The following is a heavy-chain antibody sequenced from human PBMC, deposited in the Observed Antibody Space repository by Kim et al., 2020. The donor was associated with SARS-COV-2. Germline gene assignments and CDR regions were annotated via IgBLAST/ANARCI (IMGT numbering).Heavy chain of an antibody. CDR1: GFTFSSYA. V-gene: IGHV3-23*01. CDR3: AKQGDIVVVPAAIVFDP. J-gene: IGHJ5*02. Sequence: GGSLRLSCAASGFTFSSYAMSWVRQAPGKGLEWVSAISGSGGSTYYADSVKGRFTISRDNSKNTLYLQMNSLRAEDTAVYYCAKQGDIVVVPAAIVFDPWGQGTLVTVSS. D-gene: IGHD2-2*01. CDR2: ISGSGGST.